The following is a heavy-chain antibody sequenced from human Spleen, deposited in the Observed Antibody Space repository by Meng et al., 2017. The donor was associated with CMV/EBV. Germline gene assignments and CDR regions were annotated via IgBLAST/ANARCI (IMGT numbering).Heavy chain of an antibody. D-gene: IGHD3-3*01. CDR1: GFTFSSYS. CDR3: ARDGIQDYDFWSGYYSPYYYYGMDV. V-gene: IGHV3-21*01. J-gene: IGHJ6*02. Sequence: GGSLRLSCAASGFTFSSYSMNWVRQAPGKGLEWVSSISSSSSYIYYADSVKGRFTISRDNAKNSLYLQMNSLRAEDTAVYYCARDGIQDYDFWSGYYSPYYYYGMDVWGQGTTVTVFS. CDR2: ISSSSSYI.